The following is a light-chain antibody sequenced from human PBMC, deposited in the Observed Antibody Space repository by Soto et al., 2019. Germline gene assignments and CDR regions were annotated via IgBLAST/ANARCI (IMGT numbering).Light chain of an antibody. CDR3: VLYMGSGIWV. V-gene: IGLV8-61*01. CDR1: SGSVSSSYY. J-gene: IGLJ3*02. Sequence: QTVVTQEPSFSVSPGGTITLTCGLTSGSVSSSYYPSWYQQTPGQAPRTLIYGTSTHSSGVPDRFSGSILGNKAALTITGAQADDESDYYCVLYMGSGIWVFGGGTKVTVL. CDR2: GTS.